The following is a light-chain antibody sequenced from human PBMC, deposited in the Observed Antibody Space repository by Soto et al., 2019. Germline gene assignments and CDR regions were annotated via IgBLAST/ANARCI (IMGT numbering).Light chain of an antibody. CDR2: DVS. Sequence: QSALTQPASVSGSPGQSITISCTGTSSDVGGYNYVSWYQQHPGKAPKVMIYDVSNRPSGVSNRFSGSKSGNTASLTISGLQAEDEADYYCNSYTSSSTLPYVFGTGTKVT. CDR1: SSDVGGYNY. V-gene: IGLV2-14*01. J-gene: IGLJ1*01. CDR3: NSYTSSSTLPYV.